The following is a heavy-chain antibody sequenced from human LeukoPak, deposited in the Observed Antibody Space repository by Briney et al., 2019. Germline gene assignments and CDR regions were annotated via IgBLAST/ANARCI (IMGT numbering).Heavy chain of an antibody. CDR1: GDSITRRDLY. V-gene: IGHV4-30-4*02. Sequence: SSETLSLTCTVSGDSITRRDLYWSWIRQPPGKGLEWIGYIHYGGTTYYSPSLKSRVTISPDTSKNQFSLKLSSVTAADTAVYYCARVWGFYYFDYWGQGTLVTVSS. D-gene: IGHD3-16*01. J-gene: IGHJ4*02. CDR3: ARVWGFYYFDY. CDR2: IHYGGTT.